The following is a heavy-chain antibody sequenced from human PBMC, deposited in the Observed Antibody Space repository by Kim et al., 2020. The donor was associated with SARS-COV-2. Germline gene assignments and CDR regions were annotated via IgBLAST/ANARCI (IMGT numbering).Heavy chain of an antibody. V-gene: IGHV3-74*01. CDR2: T. J-gene: IGHJ4*02. D-gene: IGHD2-21*01. Sequence: TLYADSVKGRFTISRDNAKNTLYLQMNRLRAEDTALYYCVRLNQRYYFDFWGQGTLVSVSS. CDR3: VRLNQRYYFDF.